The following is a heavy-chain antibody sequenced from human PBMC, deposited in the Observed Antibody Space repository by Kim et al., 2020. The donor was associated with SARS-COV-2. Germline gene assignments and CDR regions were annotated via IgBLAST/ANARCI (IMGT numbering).Heavy chain of an antibody. V-gene: IGHV4-31*03. CDR2: IYYSGST. CDR1: GGSISSGGYY. D-gene: IGHD1-1*01. J-gene: IGHJ4*02. CDR3: ARGPVRNALWLSDPTNYTKFDY. Sequence: SETLSLTCTVSGGSISSGGYYWSWIRQHPGKGLEWIGYIYYSGSTYYNPSLKSRFTISVDTSKNQFSLKLSSVTAADTAVYYCARGPVRNALWLSDPTNYTKFDYWGQGTLVTVSS.